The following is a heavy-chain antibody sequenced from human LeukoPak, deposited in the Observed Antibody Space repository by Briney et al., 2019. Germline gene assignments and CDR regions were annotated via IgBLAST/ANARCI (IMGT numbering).Heavy chain of an antibody. CDR3: ARGGGVTYYDSTGYLWYFDY. J-gene: IGHJ4*02. Sequence: SETLSLTCTVSGDSISLYYWSWIRQPPGKGLEWIGYIYYSGSTKFNPSLKSRVTISVDTSKNQFSLKLSSVTAADTAVYYCARGGGVTYYDSTGYLWYFDYWGQGTLVTVSS. V-gene: IGHV4-59*01. CDR1: GDSISLYY. CDR2: IYYSGST. D-gene: IGHD3-22*01.